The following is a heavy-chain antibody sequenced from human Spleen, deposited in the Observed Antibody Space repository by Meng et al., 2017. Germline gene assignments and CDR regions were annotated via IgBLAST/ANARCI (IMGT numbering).Heavy chain of an antibody. Sequence: QVPLKESGPGLVKPSGPLSLTCAVSGDSSSSRDWWSWVRQPPGKGLEWIGEISQGSGRTNYNPSLKSRVTISLDKSKNQFSLNVNSVTAADTAVYYCVRNEGYSFGAWGQGTLVTVSS. D-gene: IGHD2-21*01. V-gene: IGHV4-4*02. CDR1: GDSSSSRDW. J-gene: IGHJ5*02. CDR3: VRNEGYSFGA. CDR2: ISQGSGRT.